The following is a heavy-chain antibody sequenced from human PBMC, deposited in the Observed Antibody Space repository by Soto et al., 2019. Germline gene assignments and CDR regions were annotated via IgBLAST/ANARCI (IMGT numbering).Heavy chain of an antibody. J-gene: IGHJ4*02. Sequence: SETLSLTCTVSGGSISSGGYYWSWIRQHPGKGLEWIGYIYYSGSTYYNPSLKSRVTISVDTSKNLFSLKLSSVTAADTAVYYCARVGCSSTSCYVPHIDYWGQGTLVTVSS. CDR2: IYYSGST. V-gene: IGHV4-31*03. CDR3: ARVGCSSTSCYVPHIDY. D-gene: IGHD2-2*01. CDR1: GGSISSGGYY.